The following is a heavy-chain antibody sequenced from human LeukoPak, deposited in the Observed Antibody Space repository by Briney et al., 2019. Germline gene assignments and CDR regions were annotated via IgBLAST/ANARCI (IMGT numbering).Heavy chain of an antibody. D-gene: IGHD3-10*02. CDR2: ISSSGSTI. V-gene: IGHV3-48*04. CDR1: GFSFSIYG. J-gene: IGHJ6*04. CDR3: AELGITMIGGV. Sequence: GGSLRLSCAVSGFSFSIYGMHWVRQAPGKGLEGGSYISSSGSTISYADSVEGRFTIARDNAKSSLYLQMNSLRAEDTAVYYCAELGITMIGGVWGKGTTVTISS.